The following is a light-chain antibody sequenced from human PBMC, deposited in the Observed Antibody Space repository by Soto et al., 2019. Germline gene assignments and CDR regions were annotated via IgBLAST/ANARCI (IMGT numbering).Light chain of an antibody. V-gene: IGKV4-1*01. Sequence: DIVMTQSPDSLAVSLGERATINCKSSQSVLYNANNKNYLAWYQQTPGQHPKLLIYWASTRESGVPDRISVSGSATDLTLTISGLQAEDVSVYFCQHSYGTPFTFGPGTKLDI. CDR1: QSVLYNANNKNY. CDR3: QHSYGTPFT. CDR2: WAS. J-gene: IGKJ3*01.